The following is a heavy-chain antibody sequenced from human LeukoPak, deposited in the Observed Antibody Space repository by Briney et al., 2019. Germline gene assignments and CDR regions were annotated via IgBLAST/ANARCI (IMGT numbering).Heavy chain of an antibody. Sequence: PGGSLRLSCAASGFTFDDYAMHWVRQAPGKGLEWVSGISWNSGSIGYADSVKGRFTISRDNAKNSLYLQMNSLRAEDMALYYCAKAKSIGVAVALFDYWGQGTLVTVSS. CDR1: GFTFDDYA. CDR2: ISWNSGSI. J-gene: IGHJ4*02. D-gene: IGHD6-19*01. V-gene: IGHV3-9*03. CDR3: AKAKSIGVAVALFDY.